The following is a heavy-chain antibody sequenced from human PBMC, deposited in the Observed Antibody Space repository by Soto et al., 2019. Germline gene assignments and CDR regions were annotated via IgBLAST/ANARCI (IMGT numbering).Heavy chain of an antibody. D-gene: IGHD2-15*01. V-gene: IGHV3-73*01. CDR3: TRHRGYCSGGSCYSWFDP. CDR1: GFTFSGSA. J-gene: IGHJ5*02. Sequence: GGSLRLSCAASGFTFSGSAMHWVRQASGKGLEWVGRIRSKANSYATAYAASVKGRFTISRDDSKNTVYLQMNSLKTEDTAVYYCTRHRGYCSGGSCYSWFDPWGQGTLVTVSS. CDR2: IRSKANSYAT.